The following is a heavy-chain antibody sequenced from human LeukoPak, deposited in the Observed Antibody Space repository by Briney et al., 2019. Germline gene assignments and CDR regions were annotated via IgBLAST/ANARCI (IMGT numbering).Heavy chain of an antibody. CDR1: GFTFDDYA. D-gene: IGHD6-13*01. CDR3: ARDHIAAAGSFDY. Sequence: PGGSLRLSCAASGFTFDDYAMHWVRQAPGKGLEWVSGISWNSGSIGYADSVKGRFTISRDNAKNSLYLQMNSLRAEDTAVYYCARDHIAAAGSFDYWGQGTLVTVSS. J-gene: IGHJ4*02. V-gene: IGHV3-9*01. CDR2: ISWNSGSI.